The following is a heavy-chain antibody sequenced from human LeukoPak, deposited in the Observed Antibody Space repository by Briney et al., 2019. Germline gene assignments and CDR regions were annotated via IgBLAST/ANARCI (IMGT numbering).Heavy chain of an antibody. D-gene: IGHD1-26*01. CDR2: IGTDT. J-gene: IGHJ4*02. CDR3: AKGLREWELYFDY. Sequence: GGSLRLSCTASGFTFSSYAMSWVRQAPGKRLEWVSSIGTDTHYADSVKGRFTVSRDNSKNTLYLQMNSLRAEDTAVYYCAKGLREWELYFDYWGQGTLVTVSS. V-gene: IGHV3-23*01. CDR1: GFTFSSYA.